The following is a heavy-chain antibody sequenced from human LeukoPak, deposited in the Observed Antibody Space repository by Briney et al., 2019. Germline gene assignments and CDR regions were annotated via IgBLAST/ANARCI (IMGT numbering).Heavy chain of an antibody. CDR2: FDPEDGET. J-gene: IGHJ4*02. V-gene: IGHV1-24*01. D-gene: IGHD3-9*01. CDR1: GYTLTELS. Sequence: VASVKVSCKVSGYTLTELSMHWVRQAPGKGLAWMGGFDPEDGETIYAQKFQGRVTMTEDTSTDTAYMELSSLRSEDTAVYYCATDSSYDILTGYYHFAYWGQGTLVTVSS. CDR3: ATDSSYDILTGYYHFAY.